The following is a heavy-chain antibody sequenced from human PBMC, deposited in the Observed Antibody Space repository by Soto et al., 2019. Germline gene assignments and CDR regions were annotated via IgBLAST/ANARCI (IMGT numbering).Heavy chain of an antibody. CDR1: GGSISSGGYS. J-gene: IGHJ5*02. CDR2: IYHSGST. Sequence: SETLSLTCAVSGGSISSGGYSWSWIRQPPGKGLEWIGYIYHSGSTYYNPSLKSRVTISVDRSKNQFSLKLSSVTAADTAVYYCARFYGDYVNWFDPWGQGTLVTVSS. D-gene: IGHD4-17*01. CDR3: ARFYGDYVNWFDP. V-gene: IGHV4-30-2*01.